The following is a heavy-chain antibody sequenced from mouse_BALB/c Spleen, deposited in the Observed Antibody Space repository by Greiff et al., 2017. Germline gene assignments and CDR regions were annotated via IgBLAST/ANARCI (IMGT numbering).Heavy chain of an antibody. CDR1: GFTFSSYA. CDR2: ISSGGST. D-gene: IGHD2-1*01. CDR3: ARELIYYGNYLFAY. J-gene: IGHJ3*01. Sequence: EVQLVESGGGLVKPGGSLKLSCAASGFTFSSYAMSWVRQTPEKRLEWVASISSGGSTYYPDSVKGRFTISRDNARNILYLQMSSLRSEDTAMYYCARELIYYGNYLFAYWGQGTLVTVSA. V-gene: IGHV5-6-5*01.